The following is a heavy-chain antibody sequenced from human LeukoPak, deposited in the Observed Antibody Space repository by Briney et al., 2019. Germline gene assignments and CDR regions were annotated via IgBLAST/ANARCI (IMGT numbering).Heavy chain of an antibody. D-gene: IGHD6-13*01. Sequence: GASVKVSCKASGYTFTSHYMHWVRQAPGQGLEWMGIINPSGGSTGYAQKFQGRVTMTRDTSISTAYMELSRLRSDDTAVYYCARVKGIAAAGTFDYWGQGTLVTVSS. J-gene: IGHJ4*02. V-gene: IGHV1-46*01. CDR2: INPSGGST. CDR3: ARVKGIAAAGTFDY. CDR1: GYTFTSHY.